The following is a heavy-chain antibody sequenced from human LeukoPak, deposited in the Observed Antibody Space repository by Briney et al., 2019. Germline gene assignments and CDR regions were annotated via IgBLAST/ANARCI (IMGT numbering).Heavy chain of an antibody. CDR3: VKGYCSSTSCSYYYYGMDV. J-gene: IGHJ6*04. D-gene: IGHD2-2*01. CDR2: ISSNGGST. Sequence: GGSLRLSCSASGFTFSSYAMHWVRQAPGKGLEYVSAISSNGGSTYYADSVKGRFTISGDNSKNTLYLQMSSLRAEDTAVYYCVKGYCSSTSCSYYYYGMDVWGKGTTVTVSS. V-gene: IGHV3-64D*06. CDR1: GFTFSSYA.